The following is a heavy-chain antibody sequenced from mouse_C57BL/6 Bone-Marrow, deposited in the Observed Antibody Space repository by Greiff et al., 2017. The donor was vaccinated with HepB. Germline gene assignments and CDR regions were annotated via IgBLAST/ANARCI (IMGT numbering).Heavy chain of an antibody. CDR2: INPGSGGT. CDR3: ARWGLRRSFAY. D-gene: IGHD2-4*01. Sequence: VQGVESGAELVRPGTSVKVSCKASGYAFTNYLIEWVKQRPGQGLEWIGVINPGSGGTNYNEKFKGKATLTADKSSSTAYMQLSSLTSEDSAVYFCARWGLRRSFAYWGQGTLVTVSA. J-gene: IGHJ3*01. V-gene: IGHV1-54*01. CDR1: GYAFTNYL.